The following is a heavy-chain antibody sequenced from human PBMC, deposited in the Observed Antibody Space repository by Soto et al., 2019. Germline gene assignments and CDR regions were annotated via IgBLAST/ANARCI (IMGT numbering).Heavy chain of an antibody. D-gene: IGHD3-22*01. CDR3: ARDLLVYYDSSGYLTSLDD. CDR2: ISAYNGNT. J-gene: IGHJ6*02. Sequence: EASVKVSCKASGYTFTSYVISWVRQAPVQVLEWMGWISAYNGNTNYAQKLQGRVTMTTDTSTSTAYMELRSLRSDATAVYYCARDLLVYYDSSGYLTSLDDWG. CDR1: GYTFTSYV. V-gene: IGHV1-18*01.